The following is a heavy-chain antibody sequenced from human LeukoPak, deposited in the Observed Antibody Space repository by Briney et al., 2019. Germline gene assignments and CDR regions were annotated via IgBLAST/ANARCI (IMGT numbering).Heavy chain of an antibody. D-gene: IGHD6-13*01. V-gene: IGHV3-23*01. CDR1: GFTFSSYA. CDR3: AKDEAAAAPNWFDP. CDR2: ITGSDGTT. J-gene: IGHJ5*02. Sequence: GGSLRLSCAASGFTFSSYAMGWVRQAPGKGLEWVSTITGSDGTTYYSDSVRGRFTISRDNSKNTLYLQMNSLRVEDTAVYYCAKDEAAAAPNWFDPWCQGTLVTVSS.